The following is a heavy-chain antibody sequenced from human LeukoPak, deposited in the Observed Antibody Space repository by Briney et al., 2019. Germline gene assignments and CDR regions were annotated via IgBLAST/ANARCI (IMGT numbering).Heavy chain of an antibody. CDR3: VSRYNWNHFDY. V-gene: IGHV4-38-2*02. J-gene: IGHJ4*02. CDR1: GYSISSGYY. D-gene: IGHD1-20*01. Sequence: SETLSLTCTVSGYSISSGYYWGWIRQPPGKGLEWIGSIYHSGRTFYNPSLKSRVTISVDTSKNQFSLKLTSVTAADTAVYYCVSRYNWNHFDYWGQGALVTVSS. CDR2: IYHSGRT.